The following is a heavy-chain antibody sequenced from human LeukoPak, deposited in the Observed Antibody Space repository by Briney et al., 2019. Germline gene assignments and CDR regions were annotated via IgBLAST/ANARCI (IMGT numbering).Heavy chain of an antibody. J-gene: IGHJ4*02. V-gene: IGHV3-7*01. CDR3: ARDED. Sequence: GGSLRLSCAASGFTFSRSWMSWVRQAPGKGLEWMANINQDGSEKYYVDSVKGRFTISKDNAKNSLYLQMNSLRAEDTAVYYCARDEDWGQGTLVTVSS. CDR1: GFTFSRSW. CDR2: INQDGSEK.